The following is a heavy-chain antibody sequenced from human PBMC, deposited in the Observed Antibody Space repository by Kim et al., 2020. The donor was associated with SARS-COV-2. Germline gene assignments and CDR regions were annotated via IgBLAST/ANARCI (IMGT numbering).Heavy chain of an antibody. CDR1: GFTFSNAW. Sequence: GGSLRLSCAASGFTFSNAWMNWVRQAPGKGLEWVGRIRGKAEGGTTDYAAPVKGRFTISRDDSKNTLYLQMNSLQTEDTAVYYCTNSMGRGVWGQGTLVTVSS. CDR2: IRGKAEGGTT. CDR3: TNSMGRGV. D-gene: IGHD2-15*01. J-gene: IGHJ4*02. V-gene: IGHV3-15*01.